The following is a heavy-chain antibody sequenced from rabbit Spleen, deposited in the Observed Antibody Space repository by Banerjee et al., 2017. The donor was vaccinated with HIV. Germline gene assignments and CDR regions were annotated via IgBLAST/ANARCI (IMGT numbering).Heavy chain of an antibody. CDR1: GFSFSNKAV. V-gene: IGHV1S45*01. CDR2: INIVTGKS. J-gene: IGHJ4*01. D-gene: IGHD1-1*01. CDR3: ARDLVAVIGWNFNL. Sequence: QEQLVESGGGLVKPEGSLKLSCTASGFSFSNKAVVCWVRQAPGKGLEWIACINIVTGKSVYASWAKGRFTMSRTSSTTVTLQMTSLTAADTATYFCARDLVAVIGWNFNLWGPGTLVTVS.